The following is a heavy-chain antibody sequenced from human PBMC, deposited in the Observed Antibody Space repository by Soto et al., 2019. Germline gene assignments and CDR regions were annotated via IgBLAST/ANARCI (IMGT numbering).Heavy chain of an antibody. J-gene: IGHJ6*02. Sequence: ESGPTLVNPTEPLTLTCTVSGFSLSNARMGVSWIRQPPGKALEWLAHIFSNDEKSYSTSLKSRLTISKDTSKSQVVLTMTNMDPVDTATYYCARIIEDIVVVVAALYYGMDVWGQGTTVTVSS. CDR1: GFSLSNARMG. D-gene: IGHD2-15*01. CDR3: ARIIEDIVVVVAALYYGMDV. V-gene: IGHV2-26*01. CDR2: IFSNDEK.